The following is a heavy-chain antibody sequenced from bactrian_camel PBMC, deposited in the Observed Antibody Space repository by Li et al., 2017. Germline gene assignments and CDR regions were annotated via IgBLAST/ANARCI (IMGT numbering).Heavy chain of an antibody. V-gene: IGHV3S40*01. CDR2: INRHGDIA. D-gene: IGHD2*01. CDR1: GYTFSRYG. Sequence: DVQLVESGGGSVQTGDSLTLSCSASGYTFSRYGMDWVRVPPGKGLEWVSGINRHGDIASYADAAKGRFTISRDNAKNTLFLQLNRLETEDTAIYYCVPGSNYRVGKRGQGTQVTVS. CDR3: VPGSNYRVGK. J-gene: IGHJ4*01.